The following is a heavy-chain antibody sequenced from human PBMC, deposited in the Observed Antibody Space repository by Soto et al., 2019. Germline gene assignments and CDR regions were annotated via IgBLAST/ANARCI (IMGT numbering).Heavy chain of an antibody. CDR3: TTDPVTMIVVVPSSG. D-gene: IGHD3-22*01. J-gene: IGHJ4*02. CDR2: IRSKARSYAT. Sequence: PGGSLRLSCAASGFSFSDSAMHWVRQASGKGLEWIGRIRSKARSYATTYAASVKGRFIISRDESKNTAYLQMNSLETEDTAVYYCTTDPVTMIVVVPSSGWGQGTLVTVSS. V-gene: IGHV3-73*01. CDR1: GFSFSDSA.